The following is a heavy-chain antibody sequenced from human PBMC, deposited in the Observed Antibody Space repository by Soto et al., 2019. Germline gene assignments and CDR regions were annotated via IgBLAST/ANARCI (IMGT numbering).Heavy chain of an antibody. J-gene: IGHJ4*02. CDR2: ISGSGGST. CDR3: AKDHWGSY. Sequence: PVGSLRLSCSPSGFTFSGYAMSWVRQAPGKGLEWVSAISGSGGSTYYADSVKGRFTISRDNSRNTLYLQMNSLRAEDTAVYYCAKDHWGSYSGQGTLVTVSS. V-gene: IGHV3-23*01. D-gene: IGHD3-16*01. CDR1: GFTFSGYA.